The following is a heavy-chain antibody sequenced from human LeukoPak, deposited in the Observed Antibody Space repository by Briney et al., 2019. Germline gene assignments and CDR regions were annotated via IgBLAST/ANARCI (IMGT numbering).Heavy chain of an antibody. J-gene: IGHJ4*02. CDR2: IRYDGSEK. D-gene: IGHD3-10*01. Sequence: GGSLRLSCAASGFTFAKYGMHWVRQAPGKGLEWVAFIRYDGSEKYYADSVKGRFTISRDNSKNTLYMEMNSLRADDTALYYCASMVRGPIDCWGQGTLVTVSS. CDR3: ASMVRGPIDC. V-gene: IGHV3-30*02. CDR1: GFTFAKYG.